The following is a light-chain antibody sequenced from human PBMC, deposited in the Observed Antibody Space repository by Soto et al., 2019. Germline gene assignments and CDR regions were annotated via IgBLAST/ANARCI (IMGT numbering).Light chain of an antibody. CDR2: EVI. J-gene: IGLJ1*01. Sequence: QSVLTQPASVSGCPGQSITISCTGSSSDVGRFNFVSWYQQHPGKAPKLLIYEVIKRPSGVSSRFSASKSGNTASLTISGLQAEEEADYYCCSYAYSTTFVFGTGTKVTVL. CDR3: CSYAYSTTFV. V-gene: IGLV2-23*02. CDR1: SSDVGRFNF.